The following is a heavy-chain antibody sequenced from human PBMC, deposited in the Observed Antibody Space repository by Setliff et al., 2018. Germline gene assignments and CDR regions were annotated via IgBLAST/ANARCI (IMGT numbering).Heavy chain of an antibody. J-gene: IGHJ6*02. D-gene: IGHD3-10*01. CDR1: GFTFSRYW. CDR2: IKQDGSEK. Sequence: PGGSLRLSCAASGFTFSRYWMSWVRQAPGKGLEWVANIKQDGSEKYYVDSVKGRSTISRDNAKNSLYLQMNSLRAEDTAVYYCARDHVYGSQYYYYYYGMDVWGQGTTVTV. CDR3: ARDHVYGSQYYYYYYGMDV. V-gene: IGHV3-7*01.